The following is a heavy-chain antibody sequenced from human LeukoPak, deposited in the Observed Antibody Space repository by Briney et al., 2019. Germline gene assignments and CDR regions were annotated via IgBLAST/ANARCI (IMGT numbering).Heavy chain of an antibody. CDR2: IYTSGST. Sequence: SQTLSLTCTVSGGSISSGTYYWSWIRQPAGKGLEWIGRIYTSGSTNYNPSLKSRVTISVDTSKNQFSLKLSSVTVADTAVYYCARGGYYDILTGWSYYFDYWGQGTLVTVSS. V-gene: IGHV4-61*02. J-gene: IGHJ4*02. D-gene: IGHD3-9*01. CDR1: GGSISSGTYY. CDR3: ARGGYYDILTGWSYYFDY.